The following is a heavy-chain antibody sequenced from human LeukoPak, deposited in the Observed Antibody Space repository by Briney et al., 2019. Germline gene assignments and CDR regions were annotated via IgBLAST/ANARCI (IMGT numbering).Heavy chain of an antibody. CDR1: GGSISSSSYY. J-gene: IGHJ3*02. V-gene: IGHV4-39*01. CDR2: IYYSGTT. Sequence: SETLSLTCTVSGGSISSSSYYWDWIRQPPGKGLEWIGTIYYSGTTYYNPSLKSRVTISVDTSRNQFSLKLSSVTATDTAVYYCARMIGDDAFDIWGQGTMVTVFS. D-gene: IGHD3-22*01. CDR3: ARMIGDDAFDI.